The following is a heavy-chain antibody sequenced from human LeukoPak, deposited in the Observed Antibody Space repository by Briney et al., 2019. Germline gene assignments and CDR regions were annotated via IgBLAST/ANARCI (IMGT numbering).Heavy chain of an antibody. V-gene: IGHV1-18*01. CDR3: ARDNLYYGSDY. CDR2: ISASNGNT. J-gene: IGHJ4*02. D-gene: IGHD3-3*01. CDR1: GYTFTSYD. Sequence: ASVKVSCKASGYTFTSYDINWVRQAPGQGLEWMGWISASNGNTNYAQILQGRVTLTTDTSTSTAYMELRSLTSDDTAVYYCARDNLYYGSDYWGQGTLVTVSS.